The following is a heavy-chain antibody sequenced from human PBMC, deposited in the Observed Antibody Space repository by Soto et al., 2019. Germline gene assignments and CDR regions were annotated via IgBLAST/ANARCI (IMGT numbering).Heavy chain of an antibody. Sequence: ASVKVSCKASGYTFTSYAMHWVRQAPGQRLEWMGWINAGNGNTKYSQKFQGRVTITRDTSASTAYMELSSLRSEDTAVYYCARDKDHSSGWYWGLAFDIWGQGTMVTVSS. CDR1: GYTFTSYA. V-gene: IGHV1-3*01. CDR3: ARDKDHSSGWYWGLAFDI. CDR2: INAGNGNT. J-gene: IGHJ3*02. D-gene: IGHD6-19*01.